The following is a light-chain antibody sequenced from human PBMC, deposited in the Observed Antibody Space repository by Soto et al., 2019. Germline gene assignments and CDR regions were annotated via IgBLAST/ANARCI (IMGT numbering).Light chain of an antibody. J-gene: IGLJ2*01. CDR1: SSNIGSNT. CDR3: AACDDSLNGVV. Sequence: QSVLTQPXSASXTPGQXVTXXCSGSSSNIGSNTVNWYQQLPGTAPKLLIYSNNQRPSGVPDRFSGSKSGTSASLAISGLQSEDEADYYCAACDDSLNGVVFGGGTKLTVL. V-gene: IGLV1-44*01. CDR2: SNN.